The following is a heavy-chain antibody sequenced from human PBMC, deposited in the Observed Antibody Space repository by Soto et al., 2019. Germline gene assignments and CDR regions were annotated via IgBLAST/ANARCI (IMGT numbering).Heavy chain of an antibody. D-gene: IGHD6-13*01. V-gene: IGHV4-4*07. J-gene: IGHJ5*02. CDR2: IYTSGST. CDR3: ARDVQQLVHNWFDP. Sequence: SETLSLTCTVSGGSISSYYWSWIRQPAGKGLEWIGRIYTSGSTNYNPSLKSRVTMSVDTSKNQFSLKLSSVTAADTAVYYCARDVQQLVHNWFDPWGQGNLVTVSS. CDR1: GGSISSYY.